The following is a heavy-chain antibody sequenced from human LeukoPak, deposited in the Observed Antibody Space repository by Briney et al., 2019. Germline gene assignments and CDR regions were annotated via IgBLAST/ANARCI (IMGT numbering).Heavy chain of an antibody. CDR1: GFTFGDYP. V-gene: IGHV3-49*04. D-gene: IGHD3-22*01. CDR3: TRDLHHYDSTGYYA. CDR2: IRSKGYGGTI. J-gene: IGHJ5*02. Sequence: GGSLRLSCTASGFTFGDYPMTWVRQAPGKGLEWIGCIRSKGYGGTIEYAASVKGRFTISRDDSKSIAYLQMNSLKTEDTAVYYCTRDLHHYDSTGYYAWGQGTLVTVSS.